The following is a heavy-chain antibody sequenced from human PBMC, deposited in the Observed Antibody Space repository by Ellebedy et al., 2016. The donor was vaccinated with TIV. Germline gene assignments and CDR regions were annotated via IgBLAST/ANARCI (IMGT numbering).Heavy chain of an antibody. J-gene: IGHJ5*02. CDR2: IGPISGTA. Sequence: AASVKVSCKASGATFRMSAVRWVRQAPGQGLEWMGGIGPISGTANSAQKFQGRLTITADESTRTAYLELSSLASDDTAVYYCARARYLTFGGCLDTWGLGTLVTVSS. CDR3: ARARYLTFGGCLDT. D-gene: IGHD2-15*01. V-gene: IGHV1-69*13. CDR1: GATFRMSA.